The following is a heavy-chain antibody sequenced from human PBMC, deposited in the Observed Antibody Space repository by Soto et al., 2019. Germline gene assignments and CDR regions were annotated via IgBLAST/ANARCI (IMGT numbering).Heavy chain of an antibody. CDR2: MNPNSGNT. V-gene: IGHV1-8*01. J-gene: IGHJ5*02. CDR3: ARGVDCSGGSCYSGGWFDP. D-gene: IGHD2-15*01. Sequence: QVQPVQSGAEVKKPGASVKVSCKASGYTFTSYDINWVRQATGQGLEWMGWMNPNSGNTGYAQKFQGRVTMTRNTSISTAYMELSSLRSEDTAVYYCARGVDCSGGSCYSGGWFDPWGQGTLVTVSS. CDR1: GYTFTSYD.